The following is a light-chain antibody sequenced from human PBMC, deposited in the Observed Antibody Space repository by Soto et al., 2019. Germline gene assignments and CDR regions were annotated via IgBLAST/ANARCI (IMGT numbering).Light chain of an antibody. Sequence: DIQMTQSPSSLSASVGDRVTITCRASQGISKYLAWYQQKPGKVPKVLIYAASTLQSGVPSRFSGSGSGTDFTPTISSLQPEDVATYYCQKYNSAPLTFGGGTKVEIK. CDR3: QKYNSAPLT. J-gene: IGKJ4*01. V-gene: IGKV1-27*01. CDR1: QGISKY. CDR2: AAS.